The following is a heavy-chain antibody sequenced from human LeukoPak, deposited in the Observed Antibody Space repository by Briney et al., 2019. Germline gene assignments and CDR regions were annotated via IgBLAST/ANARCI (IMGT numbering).Heavy chain of an antibody. CDR2: ISGSGGST. CDR3: AKEMYSSGWYSYYYYYMDV. CDR1: GFTFSSYG. Sequence: GGSLRLSCAASGFTFSSYGMSWVRQAPGKGLEWVSAISGSGGSTYYADSVKGRFTISRDNSKNTLYLQMNSPRAEDTAVYYCAKEMYSSGWYSYYYYYMDVWGKGTTVTISS. V-gene: IGHV3-23*01. J-gene: IGHJ6*03. D-gene: IGHD6-19*01.